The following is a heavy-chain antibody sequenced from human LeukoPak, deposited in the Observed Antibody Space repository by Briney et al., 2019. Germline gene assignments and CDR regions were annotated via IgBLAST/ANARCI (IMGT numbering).Heavy chain of an antibody. Sequence: SETLSLTCTVSGGSISSSSYHWGWIRQPPGQGLEWIGSIYFSGTTFYNPSLKSRVTISVDTSKNQFSLKLSSVTAADTAVYYCARRRYYDSSGCFDYWGQGTLVTVSS. V-gene: IGHV4-39*01. CDR1: GGSISSSSYH. CDR3: ARRRYYDSSGCFDY. D-gene: IGHD3-22*01. CDR2: IYFSGTT. J-gene: IGHJ4*02.